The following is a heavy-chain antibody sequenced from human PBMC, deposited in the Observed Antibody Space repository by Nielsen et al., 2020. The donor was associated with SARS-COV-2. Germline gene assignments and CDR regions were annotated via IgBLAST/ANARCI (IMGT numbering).Heavy chain of an antibody. CDR1: GGTFTGYV. CDR2: IIPFFRST. CDR3: AGVWNYDFNYYYMDV. J-gene: IGHJ6*03. Sequence: SVKVSCKASGGTFTGYVFSWVRQAPGQGLDWMGGIIPFFRSTNYARKFQGRITITADESTSTLYMELSSLRSEDTAVYYCAGVWNYDFNYYYMDVWGKGTTVTVSS. V-gene: IGHV1-69*13. D-gene: IGHD1-7*01.